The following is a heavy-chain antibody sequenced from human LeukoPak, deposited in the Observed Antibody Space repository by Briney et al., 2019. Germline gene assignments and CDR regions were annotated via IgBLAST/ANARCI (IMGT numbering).Heavy chain of an antibody. V-gene: IGHV1-24*01. CDR2: FYPEDGET. CDR3: ATESKGFGELLSFYY. CDR1: GYTLTELS. D-gene: IGHD3-10*01. J-gene: IGHJ4*02. Sequence: ASVKDSCKVSGYTLTELSMYWVREAPGKGLERRGGFYPEDGETIYAQKLQGRVTMTEDTSTDTAYMELSSLRSEDTAVYYCATESKGFGELLSFYYWGQGTLVTVSS.